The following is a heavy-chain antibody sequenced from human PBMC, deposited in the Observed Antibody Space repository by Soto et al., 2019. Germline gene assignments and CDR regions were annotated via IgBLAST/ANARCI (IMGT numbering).Heavy chain of an antibody. CDR1: GFRFSDWY. V-gene: IGHV3-11*01. J-gene: IGHJ4*02. Sequence: QVQLMESGGTLVKPGGSLRVSCVASGFRFSDWYMGWIRQAPGKGLEWVSSISQSGSVKKYADSVKGRFTISKDSAKKSLYLQMDGLTAEDTAVYYCARDFRMYGDYFDHWGQGTVVTVSS. CDR2: ISQSGSVK. CDR3: ARDFRMYGDYFDH. D-gene: IGHD4-17*01.